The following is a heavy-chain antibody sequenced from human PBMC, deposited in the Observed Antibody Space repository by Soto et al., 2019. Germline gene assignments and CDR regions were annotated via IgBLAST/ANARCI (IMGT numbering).Heavy chain of an antibody. CDR2: IIPILGIA. J-gene: IGHJ5*02. V-gene: IGHV1-69*04. Sequence: SVKVSCKASGGTFSSYTISWVRQAPGQGLEWMGRIIPILGIANYAQKFQGRVTITADKSTSTAYMELSSLRSEDTAVYYCARDSGITMIVALTFDPWGQGTLVTVSS. D-gene: IGHD3-22*01. CDR1: GGTFSSYT. CDR3: ARDSGITMIVALTFDP.